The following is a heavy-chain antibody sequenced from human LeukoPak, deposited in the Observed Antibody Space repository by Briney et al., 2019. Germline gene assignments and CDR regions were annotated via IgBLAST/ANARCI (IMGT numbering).Heavy chain of an antibody. V-gene: IGHV3-23*01. D-gene: IGHD3-10*01. Sequence: GGSLRLSCAASGFTFSSYAMSWVRQAPGKGLEWVSTISGSGGTTFYADSVRGRFTISRDNSENTLYPQMNSLRAEDTAVYYCAKDLGGSGSPSRPLIDYWGQGTLVTVSS. CDR2: ISGSGGTT. CDR3: AKDLGGSGSPSRPLIDY. CDR1: GFTFSSYA. J-gene: IGHJ4*02.